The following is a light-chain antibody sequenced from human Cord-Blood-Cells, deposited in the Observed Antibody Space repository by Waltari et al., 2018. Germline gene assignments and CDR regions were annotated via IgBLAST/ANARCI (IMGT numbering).Light chain of an antibody. V-gene: IGKV3-11*01. J-gene: IGKJ5*01. CDR2: DAS. Sequence: EIVLTQSPATLSLSPGEIATFSCRASQSVSSYLAWFQQKPGQAPSLLIYDASNRATGIPARFSGSGSGTDFTLTISSLEPEDFAVYYCQQRSNWPPAITFGQGTRLEIK. CDR1: QSVSSY. CDR3: QQRSNWPPAIT.